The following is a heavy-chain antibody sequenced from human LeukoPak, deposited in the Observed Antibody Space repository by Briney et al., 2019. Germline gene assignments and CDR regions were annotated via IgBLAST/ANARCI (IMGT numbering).Heavy chain of an antibody. V-gene: IGHV4-59*12. CDR2: IYYSGST. J-gene: IGHJ4*02. CDR3: ARDPPEYCSSTSCYRSY. Sequence: SETLSLTCTVSGGSISSYYWSWIRQPPGKGLEWIGYIYYSGSTNYNPSLKSRVTISVDTSKNQFSLKLSSVTAADTAVYYCARDPPEYCSSTSCYRSYWGQGTLVTVSS. CDR1: GGSISSYY. D-gene: IGHD2-2*01.